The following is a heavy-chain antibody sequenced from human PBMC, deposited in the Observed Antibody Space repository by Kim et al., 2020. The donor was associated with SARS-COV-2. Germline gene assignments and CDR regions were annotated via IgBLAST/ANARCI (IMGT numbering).Heavy chain of an antibody. CDR3: ARVSSYYGSGSNDY. J-gene: IGHJ4*02. CDR1: GGSFSGYY. V-gene: IGHV4-34*01. Sequence: SETLSLTCAVYGGSFSGYYWSWIRQPPGNGLEWIGEINHSGSTNYNPSLKSRVTISVDTSKNQYSLKLSSVTAADTAVYYCARVSSYYGSGSNDYWGQGT. CDR2: INHSGST. D-gene: IGHD3-10*01.